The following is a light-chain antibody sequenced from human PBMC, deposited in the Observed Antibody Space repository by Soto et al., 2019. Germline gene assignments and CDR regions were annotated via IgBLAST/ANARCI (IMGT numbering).Light chain of an antibody. J-gene: IGKJ5*01. V-gene: IGKV3-11*01. CDR3: HQRQYWPPIT. Sequence: EIVLTQSPATMSLSPVEIATLSYRDSQSVSSNLAWYQQKPGQAPRLLISDASNRATGIPARFSGSGSGTDFTLTISSLEPEDFAVYYCHQRQYWPPITFGQGTRLEI. CDR1: QSVSSN. CDR2: DAS.